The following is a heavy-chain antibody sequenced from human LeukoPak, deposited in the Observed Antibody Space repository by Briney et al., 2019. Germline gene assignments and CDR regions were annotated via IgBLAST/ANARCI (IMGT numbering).Heavy chain of an antibody. D-gene: IGHD3-10*01. V-gene: IGHV3-30*18. CDR2: ISYDGSNK. CDR3: AKDPYYGSGSFYNAGEYYFDY. J-gene: IGHJ4*02. Sequence: GGSLRLSCAASGFTFSSYGMHWVRQAPGKGLEWVAVISYDGSNKYYADSVNGRFTISRDNSKNTLYLQMNSLRAEDTAVYYCAKDPYYGSGSFYNAGEYYFDYWGQGTLVTVSS. CDR1: GFTFSSYG.